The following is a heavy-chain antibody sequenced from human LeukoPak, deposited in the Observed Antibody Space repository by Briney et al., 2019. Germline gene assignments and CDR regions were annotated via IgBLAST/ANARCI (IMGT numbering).Heavy chain of an antibody. CDR1: GGSISSYY. CDR2: IYTSGST. J-gene: IGHJ4*02. Sequence: PSETLSLTCTVSGGSISSYYWSWIRQPAGKGLEWVGRIYTSGSTNYNPSLKSRVTMSVDTSKNQFSLNLTSVTAADTAVYYCARVYGSSSGTTFDYWGQGTLVTVSS. D-gene: IGHD1-14*01. V-gene: IGHV4-4*07. CDR3: ARVYGSSSGTTFDY.